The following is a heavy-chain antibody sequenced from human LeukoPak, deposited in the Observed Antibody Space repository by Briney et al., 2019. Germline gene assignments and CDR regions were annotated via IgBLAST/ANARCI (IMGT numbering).Heavy chain of an antibody. CDR2: INPHSGDT. CDR1: GYTFTNHY. Sequence: ASVKVSCKASGYTFTNHYMHWVRQARGQGLEWMGWINPHSGDTNYAQKFQGRVIMTRDTSISTAYMELSSLRSDDTAMYYGASRLSSLFSFGEPLAHYMAVWGKGTPATVSS. J-gene: IGHJ6*03. CDR3: ASRLSSLFSFGEPLAHYMAV. V-gene: IGHV1-2*02. D-gene: IGHD5-18*01.